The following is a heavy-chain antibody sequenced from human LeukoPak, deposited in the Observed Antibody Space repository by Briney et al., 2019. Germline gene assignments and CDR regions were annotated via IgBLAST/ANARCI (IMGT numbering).Heavy chain of an antibody. J-gene: IGHJ4*02. Sequence: GGSLRLSCAASGFAVRSNYMNWVRQAPGKGLEWVSVIYSGGSTYYADSVRGRFTISRDNSKNTLSLQMNSLRVEDTAVYYCARGDSSGYSKVFDYWGQGTLVTVSS. CDR3: ARGDSSGYSKVFDY. V-gene: IGHV3-53*01. D-gene: IGHD3-22*01. CDR2: IYSGGST. CDR1: GFAVRSNY.